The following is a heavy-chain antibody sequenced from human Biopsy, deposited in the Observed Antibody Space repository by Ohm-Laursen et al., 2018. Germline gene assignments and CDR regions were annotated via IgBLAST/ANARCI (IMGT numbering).Heavy chain of an antibody. CDR1: GGSISSRNHY. J-gene: IGHJ4*02. Sequence: PPGTLSLTWSVSGGSISSRNHYWGWLRQPPGKGLEWIGHVYYSGSTFYNSSLESRVTVSVDTSKNQFHLRLASMSASDTAVYYCARHSLDDFWSGAHYYFDYWGLGTLVTVSS. CDR3: ARHSLDDFWSGAHYYFDY. D-gene: IGHD3-3*01. CDR2: VYYSGST. V-gene: IGHV4-39*01.